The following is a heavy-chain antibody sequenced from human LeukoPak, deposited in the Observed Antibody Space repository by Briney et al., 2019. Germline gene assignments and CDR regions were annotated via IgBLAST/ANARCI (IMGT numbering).Heavy chain of an antibody. Sequence: GGSLRLSCAASGFMFSSFWMHWVRQAQGKGLVWVSRINSDGSSRSYADSVKGRFTISRDNAKNTLYLQMNSLRAEDTAVYFCARGGSTYNSYWGQGALVTVSS. V-gene: IGHV3-74*01. CDR2: INSDGSSR. CDR3: ARGGSTYNSY. J-gene: IGHJ4*02. CDR1: GFMFSSFW. D-gene: IGHD1-1*01.